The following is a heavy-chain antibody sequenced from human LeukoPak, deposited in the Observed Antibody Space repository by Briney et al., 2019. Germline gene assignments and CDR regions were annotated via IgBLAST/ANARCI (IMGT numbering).Heavy chain of an antibody. J-gene: IGHJ3*02. V-gene: IGHV3-30*02. CDR1: GFTFSTYG. CDR3: ARDSGRWLQSHDAFDI. D-gene: IGHD5-24*01. Sequence: PGGSLRLSXAASGFTFSTYGMHWVRQAPGKGLEWVAFIRYDGSNKYYADSVKGRFTISRDNSKSTLYLQMNSLRAEDTAVYYCARDSGRWLQSHDAFDIWGQGTMVTLSS. CDR2: IRYDGSNK.